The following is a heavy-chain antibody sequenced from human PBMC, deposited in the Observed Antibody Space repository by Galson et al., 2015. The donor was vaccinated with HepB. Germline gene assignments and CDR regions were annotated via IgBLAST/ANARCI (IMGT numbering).Heavy chain of an antibody. V-gene: IGHV3-74*01. D-gene: IGHD2-2*02. CDR2: INSDGSST. CDR1: GFTFSSYG. J-gene: IGHJ4*02. Sequence: SLRLSCAASGFTFSSYGMHWVRQAPGKGLVWVSRINSDGSSTSYADSVKGRFTISRDNAKNTLYLQMNSLRAEDTAVYYCARGGPHIVVVPAATPFDYWGQGTLVTVSS. CDR3: ARGGPHIVVVPAATPFDY.